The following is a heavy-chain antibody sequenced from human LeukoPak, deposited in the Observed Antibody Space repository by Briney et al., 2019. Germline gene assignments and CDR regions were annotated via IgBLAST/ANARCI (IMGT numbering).Heavy chain of an antibody. Sequence: PGGSLRLSCAASGFTFSNYAMHRVRQAPGKGLEWVAMVWYDGTNEYYADSVKGRFTISRDNSKNTLHLQMNSLRAEDTAMYYCAKDLSRSWSAYFDFWGQGTLVAVSS. CDR3: AKDLSRSWSAYFDF. CDR2: VWYDGTNE. V-gene: IGHV3-33*06. J-gene: IGHJ4*02. D-gene: IGHD1-26*01. CDR1: GFTFSNYA.